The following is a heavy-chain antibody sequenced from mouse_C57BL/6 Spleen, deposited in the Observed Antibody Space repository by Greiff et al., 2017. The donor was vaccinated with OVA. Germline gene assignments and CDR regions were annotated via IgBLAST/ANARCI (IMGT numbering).Heavy chain of an antibody. V-gene: IGHV14-1*01. J-gene: IGHJ2*01. D-gene: IGHD1-1*01. CDR1: GFNIKDYY. CDR3: TTDYYGSSFDY. Sequence: EVQLQQSGAELVRPGASVKLSCTASGFNIKDYYMHWVKQSPEQGLEWIGRIDPEDGDTEYAPKFQGKATMTADTSSNTAYLQLSSLTSEDTAVYYCTTDYYGSSFDYWGQGTTLTVSS. CDR2: IDPEDGDT.